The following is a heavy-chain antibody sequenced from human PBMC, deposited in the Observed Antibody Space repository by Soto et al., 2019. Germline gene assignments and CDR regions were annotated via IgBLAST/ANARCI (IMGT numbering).Heavy chain of an antibody. V-gene: IGHV1-46*01. CDR3: ARGLIYDSSGYYFDY. D-gene: IGHD3-22*01. Sequence: QVQLVQSGAEVKKPGASVKVSCKASGYTFTSYYMHWVRQAPGQGLEWMGIINPSGGSTRYAQKFQGRVTMTRDTSTSTVYMELSILRSEDTAVYYCARGLIYDSSGYYFDYWGQGTLVTVSS. CDR1: GYTFTSYY. J-gene: IGHJ4*02. CDR2: INPSGGST.